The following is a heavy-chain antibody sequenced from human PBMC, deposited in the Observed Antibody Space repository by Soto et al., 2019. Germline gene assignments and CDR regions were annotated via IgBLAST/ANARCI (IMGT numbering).Heavy chain of an antibody. CDR1: GFAFSSYA. Sequence: GGSLRLSCAASGFAFSSYAMSWVRQAPGKGLEWVSGIRGSGRSTYYADSVKGRFTISRDNSKNTLYLQMNGLRAEDTAVYYCAKEDYDSSGPLDYWGQGTLVTSPQ. V-gene: IGHV3-23*01. D-gene: IGHD3-22*01. J-gene: IGHJ4*02. CDR3: AKEDYDSSGPLDY. CDR2: IRGSGRST.